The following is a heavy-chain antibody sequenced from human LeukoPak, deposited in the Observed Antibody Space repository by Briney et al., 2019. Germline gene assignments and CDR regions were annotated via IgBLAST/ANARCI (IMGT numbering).Heavy chain of an antibody. Sequence: GGSLTLSCAASGFTFSSYEMNWVRHAPGKGLEWVSYISSSGSTIYYADSVKGRFTISRDNAKNSLYLQMNSLRAEDTAVYYCAVSFWSGYYSDYWGQGTLVTVSS. D-gene: IGHD3-3*01. CDR1: GFTFSSYE. V-gene: IGHV3-48*03. CDR3: AVSFWSGYYSDY. J-gene: IGHJ4*02. CDR2: ISSSGSTI.